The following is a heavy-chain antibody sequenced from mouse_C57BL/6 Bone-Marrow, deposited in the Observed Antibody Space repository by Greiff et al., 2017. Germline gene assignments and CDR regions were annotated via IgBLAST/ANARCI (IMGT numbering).Heavy chain of an antibody. V-gene: IGHV1-50*01. J-gene: IGHJ4*01. Sequence: QVQLQQPGAELVKPGASVKLSCKASGYTFTSYWMQWVKQRPGQGLEWIGEIDPSDSYTNYNQKFKGKATLTVDTSSSTAYMQLSSLTSEDSAVYYCARSIITTVVATGEYAMDYWGQGTSVTVSS. CDR3: ARSIITTVVATGEYAMDY. CDR2: IDPSDSYT. CDR1: GYTFTSYW. D-gene: IGHD1-1*01.